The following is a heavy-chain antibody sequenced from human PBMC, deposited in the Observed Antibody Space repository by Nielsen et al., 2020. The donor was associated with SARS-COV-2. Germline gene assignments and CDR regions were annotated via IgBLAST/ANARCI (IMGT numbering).Heavy chain of an antibody. Sequence: SQTLSLTCAISGDSVSSNSAAWNWIRQSPSRGLEWLGRTYYRPKWYNDYAVSVKSRITINPDTSKNQFSLQLNSVTPEDTAVYYCARAALGPLAVAGLFDYWGQGTLVTSPQ. CDR1: GDSVSSNSAA. CDR2: TYYRPKWYN. J-gene: IGHJ4*02. V-gene: IGHV6-1*01. CDR3: ARAALGPLAVAGLFDY. D-gene: IGHD6-19*01.